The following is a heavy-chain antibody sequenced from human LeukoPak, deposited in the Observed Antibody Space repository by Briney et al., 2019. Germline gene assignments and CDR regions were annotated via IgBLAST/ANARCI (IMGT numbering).Heavy chain of an antibody. D-gene: IGHD3-22*01. J-gene: IGHJ4*02. V-gene: IGHV4-34*01. Sequence: SETLSLTCAVYGESFSGYYWSWIRQPPGKGLEWIGEINHSGSTNYNPSLKSRVTISVDTSKNQFSLKLSSVTAADTAVYYCARGRQAYYYDSSGHYFDYWGQGTLVTVSS. CDR1: GESFSGYY. CDR2: INHSGST. CDR3: ARGRQAYYYDSSGHYFDY.